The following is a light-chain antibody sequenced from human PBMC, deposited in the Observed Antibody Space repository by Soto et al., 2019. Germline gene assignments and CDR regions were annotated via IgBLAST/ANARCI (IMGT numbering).Light chain of an antibody. J-gene: IGKJ2*01. Sequence: DLPMTQSPSSLSASVGDRVTITCRASQGISYYLAWFQQKPGKVPELLIYAASTLQSGVPSRFSGSGSGKNFTLTISSLQPEDVATYYCQKYNSAPRTFGQGTKLEIK. CDR3: QKYNSAPRT. CDR1: QGISYY. CDR2: AAS. V-gene: IGKV1-27*01.